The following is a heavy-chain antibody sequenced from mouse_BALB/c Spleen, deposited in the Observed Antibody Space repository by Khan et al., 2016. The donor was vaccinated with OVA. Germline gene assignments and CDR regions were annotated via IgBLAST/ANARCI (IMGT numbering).Heavy chain of an antibody. CDR1: GYSFTDYI. J-gene: IGHJ3*01. CDR3: ARSAVGSSYPGFAY. D-gene: IGHD1-1*01. V-gene: IGHV1-77*01. CDR2: IYPGSGSI. Sequence: QVQLQQSGPELVMPGASVKMSCKASGYSFTDYIITWVKQRPGQGLQWIGEIYPGSGSINSDEKFKGKATLTADTSSNTAYMQLSSLTSEDTAVYFCARSAVGSSYPGFAYWGQGTLVTVSS.